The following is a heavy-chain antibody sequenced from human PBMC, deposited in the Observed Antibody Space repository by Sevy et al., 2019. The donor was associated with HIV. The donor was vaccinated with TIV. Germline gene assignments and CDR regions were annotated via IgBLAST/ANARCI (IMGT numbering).Heavy chain of an antibody. CDR1: GFTFSDAW. Sequence: GGSLRLSCAASGFTFSDAWLSWVRQAPGKGLEWVGRVRSKGDGGTTDYAAPVKGRFTIARDDSKNVLYVQMNSLKIEDTGLYYCTTEGADWGQGTRVTVSS. V-gene: IGHV3-15*01. CDR3: TTEGAD. CDR2: VRSKGDGGTT. J-gene: IGHJ4*02.